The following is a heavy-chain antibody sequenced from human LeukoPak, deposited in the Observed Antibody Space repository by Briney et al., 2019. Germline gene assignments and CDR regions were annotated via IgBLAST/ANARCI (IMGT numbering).Heavy chain of an antibody. Sequence: GGSLRLSCAASGFAFRSYGMHWVRQAPGKGLEYISAISSNGGRTYYANSVKGRFTISRDNSRNTLYLQMGSLRAEDMAVYYCATYYYDSGGFHFHHWGQGTLVTVSS. CDR2: ISSNGGRT. V-gene: IGHV3-64*01. D-gene: IGHD3-22*01. J-gene: IGHJ1*01. CDR1: GFAFRSYG. CDR3: ATYYYDSGGFHFHH.